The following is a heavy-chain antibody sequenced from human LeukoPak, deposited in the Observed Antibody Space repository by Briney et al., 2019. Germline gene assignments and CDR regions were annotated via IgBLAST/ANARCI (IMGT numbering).Heavy chain of an antibody. J-gene: IGHJ4*02. Sequence: VASVRVSCKASGYTFTDNYIHWVRQAPGQGLEWMGWINPNSGGTNYVQKLQGRVTMTRDTSISTVYMELSRLTSDDTAVYYCARGWVSHPTSPYFDYWGQGALVTVSS. D-gene: IGHD2-2*01. CDR3: ARGWVSHPTSPYFDY. CDR2: INPNSGGT. V-gene: IGHV1-2*02. CDR1: GYTFTDNY.